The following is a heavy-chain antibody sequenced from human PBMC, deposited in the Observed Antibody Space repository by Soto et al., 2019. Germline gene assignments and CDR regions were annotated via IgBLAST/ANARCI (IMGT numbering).Heavy chain of an antibody. CDR2: IYYSGSS. D-gene: IGHD2-15*01. Sequence: SETLSLTCSVSGGSISGDYYWSWIRQSPEKALEWIGYIYYSGSSYSNPALQSRLSMSLDTSKNQFSLKLRSVTAADTAVYYRARGGARWPGYFDSWGQGALVTVSS. CDR1: GGSISGDYY. J-gene: IGHJ4*02. V-gene: IGHV4-30-4*08. CDR3: ARGGARWPGYFDS.